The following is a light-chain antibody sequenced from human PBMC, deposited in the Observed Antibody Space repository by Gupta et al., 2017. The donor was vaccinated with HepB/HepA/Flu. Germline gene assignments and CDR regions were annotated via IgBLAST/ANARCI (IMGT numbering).Light chain of an antibody. Sequence: DIQMTQSPSSLSASVGDRVTITCQASQDISNYLNGYQQKPGKAPKLLIYDESNLDTGVPSRFSGSGSGTDFTFTISSLQPEDIATYYCQQYDNLLCSFGQGTKLEIK. CDR3: QQYDNLLCS. CDR2: DES. CDR1: QDISNY. J-gene: IGKJ2*04. V-gene: IGKV1-33*01.